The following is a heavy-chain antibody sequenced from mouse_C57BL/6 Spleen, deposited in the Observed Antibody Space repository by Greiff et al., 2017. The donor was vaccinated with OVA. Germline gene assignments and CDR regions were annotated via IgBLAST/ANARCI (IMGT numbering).Heavy chain of an antibody. Sequence: QVQLQQSGPELVKPGASVKISCKASGYAFSSSWMNWVKQRPGKGLEWIGRIYPGDGDTNYNGKFKGKATLTADKSSSTAYMQLGSLTSDDSAVYFCARSSLGFAYWGQGTLVTVSA. CDR3: ARSSLGFAY. V-gene: IGHV1-82*01. CDR1: GYAFSSSW. CDR2: IYPGDGDT. D-gene: IGHD4-1*01. J-gene: IGHJ3*01.